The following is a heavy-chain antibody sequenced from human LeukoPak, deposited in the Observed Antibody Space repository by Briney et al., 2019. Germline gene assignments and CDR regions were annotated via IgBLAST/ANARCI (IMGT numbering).Heavy chain of an antibody. CDR3: ARLRLRTPVHYYDSSGYASWYFDL. CDR2: IYYSGST. V-gene: IGHV4-59*08. D-gene: IGHD3-22*01. Sequence: PSETLSLTCIVSGGSISSYYWSWIRQPPGKGLEWIGYIYYSGSTNYNPSLKSRVTISVDTSKNQFSLKLSSVTAADTAVYYCARLRLRTPVHYYDSSGYASWYFDLWGRGTLVTVSS. J-gene: IGHJ2*01. CDR1: GGSISSYY.